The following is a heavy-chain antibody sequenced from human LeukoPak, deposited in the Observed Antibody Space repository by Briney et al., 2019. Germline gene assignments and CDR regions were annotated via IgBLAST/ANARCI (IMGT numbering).Heavy chain of an antibody. CDR2: ISSSGSTI. CDR3: AREGFLEWSYGMDV. V-gene: IGHV3-11*01. J-gene: IGHJ6*02. D-gene: IGHD3-3*01. CDR1: GFTFSDYY. Sequence: GGSLRLSCAASGFTFSDYYMSWIRQAPGRGLEWVSYISSSGSTIYYADSVKGRFTISRDNAKNSLYLQMNSLRAEDTAVYYCAREGFLEWSYGMDVWGQGTTVTVSS.